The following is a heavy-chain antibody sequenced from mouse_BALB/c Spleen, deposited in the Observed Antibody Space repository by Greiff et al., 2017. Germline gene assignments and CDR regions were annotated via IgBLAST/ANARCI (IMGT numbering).Heavy chain of an antibody. CDR3: ARVITAYYYAMDY. J-gene: IGHJ4*01. CDR2: IRNKANGYTT. Sequence: EVQLVESGGGLVQPGGSLRLSCATSGFTFTDYYMSWVRQPPGKALEWLGFIRNKANGYTTEYSASVKGRFAISRDNSQSILYLQMNTLRAEDSATYYCARVITAYYYAMDYWGQGTSVTVSS. CDR1: GFTFTDYY. V-gene: IGHV7-3*02. D-gene: IGHD2-4*01.